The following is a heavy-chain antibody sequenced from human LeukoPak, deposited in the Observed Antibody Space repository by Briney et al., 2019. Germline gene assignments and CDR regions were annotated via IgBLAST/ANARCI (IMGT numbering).Heavy chain of an antibody. J-gene: IGHJ6*03. V-gene: IGHV4-59*12. CDR2: ISYSGST. Sequence: SETLSLTCTVSGDSISNYYWSWIRQPPGKGLEWIGYISYSGSTNYNPSLKSRLTMSVDTSKNQFSLKLSSVTAADTAVYYCARVTVTTYYYYMDVWGKGTTVTVSS. D-gene: IGHD4-11*01. CDR3: ARVTVTTYYYYMDV. CDR1: GDSISNYY.